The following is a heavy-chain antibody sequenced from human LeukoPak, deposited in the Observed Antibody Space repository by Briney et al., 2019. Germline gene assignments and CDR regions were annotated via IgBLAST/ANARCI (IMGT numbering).Heavy chain of an antibody. CDR3: ARVDVLRFLEWLLFFDY. CDR1: GFTFSSYW. J-gene: IGHJ4*02. D-gene: IGHD3-3*01. Sequence: PGGSLRLSCAASGFTFSSYWMSWVRQAPGKGLEWVANIKQDGSEKYYVDSVKGRFTTSRDNAKNSLYLQMNSLRAEDTAVYYCARVDVLRFLEWLLFFDYWGQGTLVTVSS. CDR2: IKQDGSEK. V-gene: IGHV3-7*01.